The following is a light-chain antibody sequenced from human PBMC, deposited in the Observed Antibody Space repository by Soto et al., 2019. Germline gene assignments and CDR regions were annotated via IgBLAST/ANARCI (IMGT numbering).Light chain of an antibody. CDR1: QAISSN. CDR3: QQYNNWLWT. Sequence: EIVMTQSPATLSVSRGERATLSCRANQAISSNLAWYQQKPGQAPRLLIYGASTRATGIPARFSGSGSGTEFTLTISSLQSEDFAVYYCQQYNNWLWTFGQGAKVDI. V-gene: IGKV3-15*01. CDR2: GAS. J-gene: IGKJ1*01.